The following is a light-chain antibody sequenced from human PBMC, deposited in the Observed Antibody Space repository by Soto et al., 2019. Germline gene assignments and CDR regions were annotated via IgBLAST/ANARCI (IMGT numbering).Light chain of an antibody. J-gene: IGLJ2*01. CDR2: DVS. CDR3: CSYAGGYTLV. V-gene: IGLV2-11*01. CDR1: SSDVGAYTY. Sequence: QSALTQPRSVSGSPGQSVTISCTGTSSDVGAYTYVSWYQHHPGKAPKVMISDVSKRSSGVPDRFSGSKSGNTASLTISGLQAEDEADYYCCSYAGGYTLVFGGGTKVTVL.